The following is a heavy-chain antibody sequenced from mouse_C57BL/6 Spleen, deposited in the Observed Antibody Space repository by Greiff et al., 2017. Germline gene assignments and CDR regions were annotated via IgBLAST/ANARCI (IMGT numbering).Heavy chain of an antibody. J-gene: IGHJ3*01. Sequence: EVKLMESGGGLVKPGGSLKLSCAASGFTFSSYAMSWVRQTPEKRLEWVATISDGGSYTYYPDNVKGRFTISRDNAKNNLYLQMSHLKSEDTAMYYCAREGLGREFAYWGQGTLVTVSA. D-gene: IGHD4-1*01. V-gene: IGHV5-4*01. CDR3: AREGLGREFAY. CDR1: GFTFSSYA. CDR2: ISDGGSYT.